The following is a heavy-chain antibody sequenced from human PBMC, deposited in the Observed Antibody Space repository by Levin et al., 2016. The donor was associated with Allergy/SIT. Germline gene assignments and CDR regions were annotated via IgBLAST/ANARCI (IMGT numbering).Heavy chain of an antibody. CDR2: IRSKAYGGTT. Sequence: GGSLRLSCTASGFTFGDYAMSWFRQAPGKGLEWVGFIRSKAYGGTTEYAASVKGRFTISRDDSKSIAYLQMNSLKTEDTAVYYCTRGSSSPLGYYYYGMDVWGQGTTVTVSS. CDR3: TRGSSSPLGYYYYGMDV. V-gene: IGHV3-49*03. J-gene: IGHJ6*02. CDR1: GFTFGDYA. D-gene: IGHD6-6*01.